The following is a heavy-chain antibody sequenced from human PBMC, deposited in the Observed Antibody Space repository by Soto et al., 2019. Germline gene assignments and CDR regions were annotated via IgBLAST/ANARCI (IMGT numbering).Heavy chain of an antibody. CDR1: GGTFSNYG. D-gene: IGHD6-19*01. J-gene: IGHJ6*02. V-gene: IGHV1-69*10. CDR3: ARDGKSSIVVSGAPPVNYYGMDV. Sequence: GASVKVSCKASGGTFSNYGISWVRQAPGQGLEWMGGIIPMFGITDYAQNFQGRVTITADKSTSTGYMELSSLRYEDTAVYYCARDGKSSIVVSGAPPVNYYGMDVWGQGTTVTVSS. CDR2: IIPMFGIT.